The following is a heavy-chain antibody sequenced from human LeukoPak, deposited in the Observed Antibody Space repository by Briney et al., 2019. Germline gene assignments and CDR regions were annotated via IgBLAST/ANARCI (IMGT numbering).Heavy chain of an antibody. V-gene: IGHV3-74*01. CDR2: FNSYGNST. J-gene: IGHJ4*02. D-gene: IGHD6-6*01. CDR3: ARGLSGYSSSLGY. CDR1: GFPFSTYW. Sequence: SGGSLRLSCAASGFPFSTYWMHWVRQAPGKGLVWVSRFNSYGNSTSYADSVKGRFTISRDNAKNTLYLQMNSLRAEDTAVYYCARGLSGYSSSLGYWGQGTLVTVSS.